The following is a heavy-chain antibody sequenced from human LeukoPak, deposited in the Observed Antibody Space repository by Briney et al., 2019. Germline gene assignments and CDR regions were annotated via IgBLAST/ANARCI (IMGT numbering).Heavy chain of an antibody. CDR3: ARDSLAAAGTEPVGY. CDR1: GGTFSSYA. J-gene: IGHJ4*02. V-gene: IGHV1-69*04. Sequence: SVKVSCKASGGTFSSYAISWVRQAPRQGLEWMGRIIPILGIANYAQKFQGRVTITADKSTSTAYMELSSLRSEDTAVYYCARDSLAAAGTEPVGYWGQGTLVTVSS. CDR2: IIPILGIA. D-gene: IGHD6-13*01.